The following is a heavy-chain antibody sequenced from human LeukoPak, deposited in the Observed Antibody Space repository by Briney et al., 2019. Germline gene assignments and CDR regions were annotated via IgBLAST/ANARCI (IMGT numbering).Heavy chain of an antibody. CDR2: ISGSGGST. Sequence: GGSLRLSCAASGFAFSSYAMSWVRQAPGKGLEWVSAISGSGGSTYYADSMKGRFTISRDNSKNTLYLQMNSLRAEDTAVYYCAKEPVAGLEYYFDYWGQGTLVTVSS. CDR1: GFAFSSYA. CDR3: AKEPVAGLEYYFDY. D-gene: IGHD6-19*01. J-gene: IGHJ4*02. V-gene: IGHV3-23*01.